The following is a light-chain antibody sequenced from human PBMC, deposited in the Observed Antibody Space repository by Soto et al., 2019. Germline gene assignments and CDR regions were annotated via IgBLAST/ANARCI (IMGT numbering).Light chain of an antibody. CDR1: QDISTY. J-gene: IGKJ4*01. V-gene: IGKV1-27*01. CDR2: AAY. CDR3: KKYDTAPLT. Sequence: DIQMTQAPSSLSASVGDRVTITCRARQDISTYLAWYQQKPGKVPKLLISAAYTLQSGVPPRFSGSGSGTDFTLTISSLQPEDVATYYCKKYDTAPLTFGGGTKVEIK.